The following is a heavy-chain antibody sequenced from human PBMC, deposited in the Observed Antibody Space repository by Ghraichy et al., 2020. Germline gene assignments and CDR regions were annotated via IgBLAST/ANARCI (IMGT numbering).Heavy chain of an antibody. CDR1: GFTFNNAW. Sequence: GGSLRLSCAASGFTFNNAWMNWVRQAPGKGLEWVGRIKSKTDGGTTDYAAPVKGRFTMSRDDSKNTLYLQMNSLMTEDTAVYYCSTDGGGASSSWDLDYWGQGTLVTVSS. CDR2: IKSKTDGGTT. V-gene: IGHV3-15*07. CDR3: STDGGGASSSWDLDY. D-gene: IGHD6-13*01. J-gene: IGHJ4*02.